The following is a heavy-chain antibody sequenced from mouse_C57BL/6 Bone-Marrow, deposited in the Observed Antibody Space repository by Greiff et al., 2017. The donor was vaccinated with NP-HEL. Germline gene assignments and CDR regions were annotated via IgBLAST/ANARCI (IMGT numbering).Heavy chain of an antibody. CDR3: AREGYGYEEGFYYFDY. D-gene: IGHD2-2*01. J-gene: IGHJ2*01. V-gene: IGHV1-4*01. CDR1: GYTFTSYT. Sequence: QVHVKQSGAELARPGASVKMSCKASGYTFTSYTMHWVKQRPGQGLEWIGYINPSSGYTKYNQKFKDKATLTADKSSSTAYMQLSSLTSEDSAVYYCAREGYGYEEGFYYFDYWGQGTTLTVSS. CDR2: INPSSGYT.